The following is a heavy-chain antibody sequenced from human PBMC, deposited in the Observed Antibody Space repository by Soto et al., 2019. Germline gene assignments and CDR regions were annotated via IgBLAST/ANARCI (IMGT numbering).Heavy chain of an antibody. CDR3: ARPGITGTTGRYDAFDI. J-gene: IGHJ3*02. Sequence: GGSLRLSCAASGFTFSSYAMHWVRQAPGKGLEWVAVISYDGSNKYYADSVKGRFTISRDNSKNTLYLQMNSLRAEDTAVYYCARPGITGTTGRYDAFDIWGQGTMVTVSS. CDR2: ISYDGSNK. V-gene: IGHV3-30-3*01. CDR1: GFTFSSYA. D-gene: IGHD1-7*01.